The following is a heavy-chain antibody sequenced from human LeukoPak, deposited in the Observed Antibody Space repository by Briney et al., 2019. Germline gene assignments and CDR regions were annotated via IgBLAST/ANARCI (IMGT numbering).Heavy chain of an antibody. CDR2: ISSSSSYI. CDR1: GFTFSSYS. J-gene: IGHJ6*03. D-gene: IGHD3-9*01. CDR3: ARGAYDILTGYFGMVDYYYYMDV. V-gene: IGHV3-21*01. Sequence: GSLRLSCAASGFTFSSYSMNWVRQAPGKGLEWVSSISSSSSYIYYADSVKGRFTISRDNAKNSLYLQMNSLRAEDTAVYYCARGAYDILTGYFGMVDYYYYMDVWGKGTTVTISS.